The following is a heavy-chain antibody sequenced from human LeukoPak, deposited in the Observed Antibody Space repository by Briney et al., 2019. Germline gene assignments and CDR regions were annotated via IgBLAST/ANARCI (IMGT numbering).Heavy chain of an antibody. CDR3: AKDRETTASGTFDY. V-gene: IGHV3-33*03. Sequence: GGSLRLSCAASGFIFSTYGMYWVRQAPGKGLEWVAVIWYDGSHKYYADSVKGRFTISRDNSNNTLYLQMNSLRAEDTGVYYCAKDRETTASGTFDYWGQGTLVTVSS. CDR2: IWYDGSHK. CDR1: GFIFSTYG. D-gene: IGHD6-13*01. J-gene: IGHJ4*02.